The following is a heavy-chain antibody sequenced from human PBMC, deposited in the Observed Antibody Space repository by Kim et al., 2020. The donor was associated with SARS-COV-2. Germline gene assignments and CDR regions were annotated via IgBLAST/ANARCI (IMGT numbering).Heavy chain of an antibody. CDR1: GFNFNNFG. V-gene: IGHV3-30*18. Sequence: GGSLRLSCAASGFNFNNFGFHWVRQAPGKGLEWVAVISYEGSKKKYADSLKGRFIISRDYSKNTVYLELTSLTPEDTAVYYCAKSTVTLWVGQVRNDAF. D-gene: IGHD2-21*01. CDR2: ISYEGSKK. J-gene: IGHJ3*01. CDR3: AKSTVTLWVGQVRNDAF.